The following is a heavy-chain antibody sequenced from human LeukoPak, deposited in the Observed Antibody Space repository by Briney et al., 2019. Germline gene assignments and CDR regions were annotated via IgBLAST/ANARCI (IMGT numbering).Heavy chain of an antibody. CDR2: IKSDGGT. D-gene: IGHD1-26*01. J-gene: IGHJ4*02. CDR3: ARDHYYSVDY. CDR1: GFTFSNAW. Sequence: QPGGSLRLSCAASGFTFSNAWMHWVRQAPGKGLVWVSLIKSDGGTIYADSVKGRFTISRDNAKSTIYLQMNSLRVEDTAVYYCARDHYYSVDYWGQGTLVTVSS. V-gene: IGHV3-74*01.